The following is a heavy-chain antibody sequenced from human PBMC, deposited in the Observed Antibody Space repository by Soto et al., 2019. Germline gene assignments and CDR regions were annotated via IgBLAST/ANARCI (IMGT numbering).Heavy chain of an antibody. D-gene: IGHD2-15*01. J-gene: IGHJ4*02. V-gene: IGHV3-30*03. CDR2: ISYDGSNK. CDR3: EGCYSGELVNY. Sequence: GGSLRLSCAASGFTFSSYGMHWVRQAPGKGLEWVAVISYDGSNKYYADSVKGRFTISRDNSKNTLYLQMNSLRAEDTAVYYCEGCYSGELVNYWGQGTLVTVSS. CDR1: GFTFSSYG.